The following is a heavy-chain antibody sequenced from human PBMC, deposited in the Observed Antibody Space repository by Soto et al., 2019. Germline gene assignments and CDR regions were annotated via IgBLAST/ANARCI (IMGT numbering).Heavy chain of an antibody. V-gene: IGHV1-2*04. Sequence: ASVKVSCKASGYTFTGYYMHWVRQAPGQGLEWMGWINPNSGGTNYAQKFQGWVTMTRDTSISTAYMELSRLRSDDTAVYYCVRAYYDSSGYYLESYYYGMDVWGQGTTVTVSS. CDR3: VRAYYDSSGYYLESYYYGMDV. D-gene: IGHD3-22*01. J-gene: IGHJ6*02. CDR2: INPNSGGT. CDR1: GYTFTGYY.